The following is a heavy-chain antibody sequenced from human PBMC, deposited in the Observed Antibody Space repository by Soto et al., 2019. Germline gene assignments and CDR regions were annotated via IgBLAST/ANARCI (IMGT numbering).Heavy chain of an antibody. D-gene: IGHD2-2*01. Sequence: QVQLQESGPGLVKPSQTLSLTCTVSGGSISSGAYYWSWIRQHPGKGLEWIGYISYSGSTYYNPSLKSRVTLSVDTSKNQFSLKLSSVTAADTAVYYCARAVLIPAARFDPWGQGTLVTVSS. V-gene: IGHV4-31*03. J-gene: IGHJ5*02. CDR3: ARAVLIPAARFDP. CDR2: ISYSGST. CDR1: GGSISSGAYY.